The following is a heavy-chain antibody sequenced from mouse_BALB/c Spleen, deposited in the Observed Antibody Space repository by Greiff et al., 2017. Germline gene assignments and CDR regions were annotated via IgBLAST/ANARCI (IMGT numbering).Heavy chain of an antibody. D-gene: IGHD3-1*01. CDR2: IWTGGGT. CDR3: VRDRGHYYAMDY. CDR1: GFSLTSYD. V-gene: IGHV2-9-2*01. J-gene: IGHJ4*01. Sequence: QVQLKESGPGLVAPSQSLSITCTVSGFSLTSYDISWIRQPPGKGLEWLGVIWTGGGTNYNSAFMSRLSISKDNSKSQVFLKMNSLQTDDTAIYYCVRDRGHYYAMDYWGQGTSVTVSS.